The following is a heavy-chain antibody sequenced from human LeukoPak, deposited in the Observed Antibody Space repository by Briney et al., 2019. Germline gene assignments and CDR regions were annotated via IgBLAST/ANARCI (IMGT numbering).Heavy chain of an antibody. D-gene: IGHD2-15*01. Sequence: PGGSLRLSCAASGFTFRSFAVSWVRQAPGKGLEWVSAISGSGGSTYYADSVKGRFTISRDNSKNTLYLQMNSLRAEDTAVYYCAKDLSYCSGGTCYTSRYYGMDVWGQGTTVTVSS. CDR3: AKDLSYCSGGTCYTSRYYGMDV. CDR2: ISGSGGST. V-gene: IGHV3-23*01. CDR1: GFTFRSFA. J-gene: IGHJ6*02.